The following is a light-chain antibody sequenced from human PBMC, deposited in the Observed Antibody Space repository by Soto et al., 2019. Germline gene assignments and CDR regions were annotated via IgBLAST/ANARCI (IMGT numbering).Light chain of an antibody. CDR1: QSVLYSSNNKNY. J-gene: IGKJ3*01. CDR2: WAS. Sequence: DIVMTQSPDSLAVSLGERATINCKSSQSVLYSSNNKNYLAWYQQKPGQPPKLLIYWASTRESGVPDLFSGSGSGPDFTLTISSLQAEDVAVYYCQQYFSTPFTFGPGTKVDIK. CDR3: QQYFSTPFT. V-gene: IGKV4-1*01.